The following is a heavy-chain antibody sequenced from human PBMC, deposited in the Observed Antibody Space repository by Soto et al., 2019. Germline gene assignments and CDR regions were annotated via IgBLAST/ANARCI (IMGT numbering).Heavy chain of an antibody. J-gene: IGHJ4*02. Sequence: TXSLTFTVCGGSISYYYWGWIRQPPGKVLEWIGSIYYSGNTHYNPSLKSRVTISVDTSMNQFSLNLDSVTAVDSAVYYCVRGGYVHAFDYWGQGALVTVSS. CDR1: GGSISYYY. CDR2: IYYSGNT. CDR3: VRGGYVHAFDY. D-gene: IGHD5-12*01. V-gene: IGHV4-59*01.